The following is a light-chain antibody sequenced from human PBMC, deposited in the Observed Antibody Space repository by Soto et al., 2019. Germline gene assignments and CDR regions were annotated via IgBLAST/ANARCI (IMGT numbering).Light chain of an antibody. CDR2: GAS. CDR3: QQYGSSST. J-gene: IGKJ5*01. CDR1: GFRRRY. V-gene: IGKV3-20*01. Sequence: ENLLNQFSGTPAFFPRGKSTLLLRAQSGFRRRYLAWYQQKPGQAPKLLIHGASSRPTGIPDRFSGSGSGTDFTLTISRLEPEDFAVYYCQQYGSSSTFGQGTRLENK.